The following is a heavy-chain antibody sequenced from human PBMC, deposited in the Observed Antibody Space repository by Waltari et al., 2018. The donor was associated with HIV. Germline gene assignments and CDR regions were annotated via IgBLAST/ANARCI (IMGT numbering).Heavy chain of an antibody. Sequence: QVQLQQWGAGLLKPSETLSLTCAVYGGSFSGYYWSWIRQPPGKGLEWIGEINHSGSTNHNPSLKRRVTISVDTSKNQFSLKLSSVTAADTAVYYCARRSCSSTSCYARARGGMDVWGQGTTVTVSS. CDR2: INHSGST. V-gene: IGHV4-34*01. J-gene: IGHJ6*02. CDR1: GGSFSGYY. D-gene: IGHD2-2*01. CDR3: ARRSCSSTSCYARARGGMDV.